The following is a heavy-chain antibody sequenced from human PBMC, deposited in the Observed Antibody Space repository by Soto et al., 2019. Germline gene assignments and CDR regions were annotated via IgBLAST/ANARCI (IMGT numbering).Heavy chain of an antibody. CDR2: IYWDGDE. CDR3: AHAKLQPREYFFDY. J-gene: IGHJ4*02. D-gene: IGHD1-1*01. Sequence: QITLKESGPTLVKPTQTLTLTCTFAGFSLSTSGVAVAWIRQPPGKALEWLALIYWDGDERYSPSLVSRLTITTDTSKNQVVLTMTNMDPVDTATYYCAHAKLQPREYFFDYWGQGTLVTVSS. V-gene: IGHV2-5*02. CDR1: GFSLSTSGVA.